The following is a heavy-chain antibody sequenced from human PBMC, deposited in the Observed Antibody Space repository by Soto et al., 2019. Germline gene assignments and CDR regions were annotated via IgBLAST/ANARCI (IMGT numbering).Heavy chain of an antibody. Sequence: ASVKVSCKASGYTFTSYDINWVRQATGQGLEWMGWMNPNSGNTGYAQKFQGRVTMTRNTSISTAYMELSSLRSEDTAVYYCARGNWRRRKKRTPGVGWFDPWGQGTLVTVSS. CDR1: GYTFTSYD. V-gene: IGHV1-8*02. D-gene: IGHD3-3*01. J-gene: IGHJ5*02. CDR2: MNPNSGNT. CDR3: ARGNWRRRKKRTPGVGWFDP.